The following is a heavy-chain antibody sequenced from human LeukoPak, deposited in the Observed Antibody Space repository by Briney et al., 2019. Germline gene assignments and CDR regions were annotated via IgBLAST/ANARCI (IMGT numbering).Heavy chain of an antibody. D-gene: IGHD2/OR15-2a*01. Sequence: GGSLRLPCAASGFTVSSNYMAWVRQAPGKGLEWVSFINSGGTTYYADSVKGRFTISRDNSKNTLYLQMNSLRVEDTAVYYYARGIGVDYWGQGTLVTVSP. J-gene: IGHJ4*02. V-gene: IGHV3-66*01. CDR2: INSGGTT. CDR1: GFTVSSNY. CDR3: ARGIGVDY.